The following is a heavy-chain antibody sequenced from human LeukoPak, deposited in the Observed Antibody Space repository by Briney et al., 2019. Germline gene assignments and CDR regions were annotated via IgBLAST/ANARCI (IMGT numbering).Heavy chain of an antibody. CDR2: ISAYNGDT. D-gene: IGHD3-9*01. Sequence: ASVKVSCKASGYTFISHGISWVRQAPGQGLEWMGWISAYNGDTNYEQKLQGRVTMPTDTATSTAYMERRSLRSDDTAVYYCARVKYYDILTGYYPSVADVSNWFDPWGQGTLVTVSS. J-gene: IGHJ5*02. CDR3: ARVKYYDILTGYYPSVADVSNWFDP. CDR1: GYTFISHG. V-gene: IGHV1-18*01.